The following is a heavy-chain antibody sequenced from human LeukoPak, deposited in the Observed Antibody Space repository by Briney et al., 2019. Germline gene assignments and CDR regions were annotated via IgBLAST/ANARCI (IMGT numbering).Heavy chain of an antibody. CDR1: GYTFTSYY. D-gene: IGHD3-9*01. J-gene: IGHJ4*02. CDR2: INPSGGST. CDR3: ARETTYYDILTGYYYFDY. Sequence: GASVKVSCKASGYTFTSYYMHWVRQAPGQGLEWMGIINPSGGSTSYAQKFQGRVTMTRDMSTSTVYMELSSLRSEDTAVYYCARETTYYDILTGYYYFDYWGQGTLVTVSS. V-gene: IGHV1-46*01.